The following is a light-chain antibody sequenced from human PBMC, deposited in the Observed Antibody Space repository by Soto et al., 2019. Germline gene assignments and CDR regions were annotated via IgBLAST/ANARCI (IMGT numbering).Light chain of an antibody. CDR3: QQYNKGLRVT. J-gene: IGKJ4*01. V-gene: IGKV3-20*01. CDR1: QSVSSSY. CDR2: GAS. Sequence: EIVLTQSPGTLSLSPGERATLSCRASQSVSSSYLAWYQQKPGQAPRLLIYGASSRATGIPDRFSGSGSGTDFTLTISRLEPEDFAVYYCQQYNKGLRVTFGGGTKVEIK.